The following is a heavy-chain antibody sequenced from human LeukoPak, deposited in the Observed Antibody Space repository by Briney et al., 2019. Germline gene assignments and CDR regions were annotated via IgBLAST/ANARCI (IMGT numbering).Heavy chain of an antibody. CDR3: AKPPSALATAEADY. CDR2: ISGSGGST. V-gene: IGHV3-23*01. CDR1: GFTFSSYG. Sequence: GGTLRLSCAASGFTFSSYGMSWVRQAPGKGLEWVSAISGSGGSTYYADSVKGRFTISRDNSKNTLYLQMNSLRAEDTAVYYCAKPPSALATAEADYWGQGTLVTVSS. J-gene: IGHJ4*02. D-gene: IGHD4-11*01.